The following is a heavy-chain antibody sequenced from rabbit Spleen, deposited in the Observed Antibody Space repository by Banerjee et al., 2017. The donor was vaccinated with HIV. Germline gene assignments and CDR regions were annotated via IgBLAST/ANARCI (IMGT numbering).Heavy chain of an antibody. CDR2: INASTGKP. CDR3: ARDLFGVIVWILCL. CDR1: GFSFSDRDV. V-gene: IGHV1S45*01. Sequence: QEQLVESGGGLVQPGGSLTLTCKASGFSFSDRDVMCWVRQAPGKGLQWIACINASTGKPVYAPWTSGRLSISRTSSTTVTLRMNSLPAPDRSTYFCARDLFGVIVWILCLWGPGALVTV. D-gene: IGHD5-1*01. J-gene: IGHJ4*01.